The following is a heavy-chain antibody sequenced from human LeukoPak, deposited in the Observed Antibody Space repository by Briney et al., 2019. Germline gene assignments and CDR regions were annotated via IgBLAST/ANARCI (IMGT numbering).Heavy chain of an antibody. Sequence: GGSLRLSCAASGFTVSSNYMSWVRQAPGKGLEWVSVIYSGGSTYYADSVKGRFTISRDNTKNTLYLQMNSLRAEDTAVYYCAGAYSGSEVAFDIWGQGTMVTVSS. J-gene: IGHJ3*02. CDR3: AGAYSGSEVAFDI. CDR2: IYSGGST. D-gene: IGHD5-12*01. CDR1: GFTVSSNY. V-gene: IGHV3-53*01.